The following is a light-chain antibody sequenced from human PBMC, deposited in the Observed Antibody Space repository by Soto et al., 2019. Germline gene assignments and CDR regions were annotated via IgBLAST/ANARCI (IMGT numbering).Light chain of an antibody. CDR2: EVT. V-gene: IGLV2-14*01. CDR3: SSYTNSITLVV. J-gene: IGLJ2*01. Sequence: QSALTQPASVSGSPGQSITISCSGTSSDVGGYNYVSWYQQHPGKAPKLMIYEVTNRPSGVSSRFSGSKSGNTASLTISGLQAEDEADYYCSSYTNSITLVVFGGGTKLTV. CDR1: SSDVGGYNY.